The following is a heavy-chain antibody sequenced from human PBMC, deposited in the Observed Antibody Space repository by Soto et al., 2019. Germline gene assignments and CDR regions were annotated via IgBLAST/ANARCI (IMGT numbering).Heavy chain of an antibody. CDR3: AREGPAPYYYYGMDV. Sequence: QVQLVQSGGEVKKPGASVKVSCKTSGYSFTTYGISWVRQAPGQGLEWMGWISAYNGNTNYAQKLQGSVTMTTDTSTSTAYMELRSLRSDDTAVYYWAREGPAPYYYYGMDVWGQGSTVTVSS. CDR1: GYSFTTYG. J-gene: IGHJ6*02. V-gene: IGHV1-18*01. CDR2: ISAYNGNT.